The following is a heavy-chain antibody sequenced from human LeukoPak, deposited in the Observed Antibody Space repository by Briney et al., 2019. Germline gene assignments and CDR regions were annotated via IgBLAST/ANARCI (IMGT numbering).Heavy chain of an antibody. CDR2: IKTDGSEK. Sequence: PGGSLRLSCETSGFIFSNCWMTWVRQALGKGLEWVANIKTDGSEKYYADSVKGRFTISRDNAKNSLYLQMNSLRAEDTAVYYCATYSTRNAREFQSWGQGTLVTVSS. CDR3: ATYSTRNAREFQS. V-gene: IGHV3-7*01. CDR1: GFIFSNCW. J-gene: IGHJ1*01. D-gene: IGHD4-11*01.